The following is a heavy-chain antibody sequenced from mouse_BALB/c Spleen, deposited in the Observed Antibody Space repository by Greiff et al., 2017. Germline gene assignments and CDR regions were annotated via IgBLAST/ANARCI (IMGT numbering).Heavy chain of an antibody. CDR2: IWRGGST. V-gene: IGHV2-5-1*01. CDR1: GFSLTSYG. J-gene: IGHJ3*01. Sequence: QVQLQQSGPSLVQPSQCLSITCTASGFSLTSYGVHWVRQSPGQGLEWLGVIWRGGSTAYNAAFMSRLSITKDNSTSPVFFKMNSLQAGDTAIYYCANFAYWGQGTLVTVSA. CDR3: ANFAY.